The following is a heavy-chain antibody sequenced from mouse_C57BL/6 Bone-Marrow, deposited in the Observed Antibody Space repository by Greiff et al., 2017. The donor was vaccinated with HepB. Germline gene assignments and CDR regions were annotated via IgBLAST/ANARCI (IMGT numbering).Heavy chain of an antibody. V-gene: IGHV3-6*01. CDR3: ASDYYGSSSWYFDV. J-gene: IGHJ1*03. Sequence: EVHLVESGPGLVKPSQSLSLTCSVTGYSITSGYYWNWIRQFPGNKLEWMGYISYDGSNNYNPSLKNRISITRDTSKNQFFLKLNSVTTEDTATYYCASDYYGSSSWYFDVWGTGTTVTVSS. CDR2: ISYDGSN. D-gene: IGHD1-1*01. CDR1: GYSITSGYY.